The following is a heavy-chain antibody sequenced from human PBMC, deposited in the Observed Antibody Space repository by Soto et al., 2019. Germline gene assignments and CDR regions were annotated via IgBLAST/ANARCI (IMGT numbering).Heavy chain of an antibody. Sequence: PGGSLRLSCAASGFTFSDYYMSWIRQAPGKGLEWFSYISTSDSIYYADSVKGRFTISRDNAKNSLYLQMNSLRAEDTAVYYCARDLGYYDSSGYFDYWGQGTLVTVSS. D-gene: IGHD3-22*01. CDR2: ISTSDSI. CDR3: ARDLGYYDSSGYFDY. J-gene: IGHJ4*02. CDR1: GFTFSDYY. V-gene: IGHV3-11*01.